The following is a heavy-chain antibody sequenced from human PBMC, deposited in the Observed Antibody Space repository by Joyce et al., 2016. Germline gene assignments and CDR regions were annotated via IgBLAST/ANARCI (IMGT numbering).Heavy chain of an antibody. CDR3: ANAILRLYYFDS. J-gene: IGHJ4*02. CDR2: LYSGGIT. V-gene: IGHV3-53*01. CDR1: GLNVSSSY. D-gene: IGHD3-3*01. Sequence: EVQLVESGGGLIHPGGSLRLSCTVSGLNVSSSYISWVRQAPGKGLGWVSILYSGGITFHAGAVGGRFTISSDNSKNTVYLQMNSLTVADTAVYYCANAILRLYYFDSWGQGTLVTVSS.